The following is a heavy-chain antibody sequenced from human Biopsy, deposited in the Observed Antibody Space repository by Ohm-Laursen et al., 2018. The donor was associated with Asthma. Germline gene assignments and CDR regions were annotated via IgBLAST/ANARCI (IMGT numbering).Heavy chain of an antibody. J-gene: IGHJ3*02. V-gene: IGHV3-30*18. CDR1: GFSFNSYG. CDR3: AKERYYDFWSGYPI. Sequence: RSLRLSCAASGFSFNSYGMHWVRQAPGKGLEWVAVMSFDGRQTYYADSVKGRLTISRDNSKNTLYLQMNSLRAEDTAVYYCAKERYYDFWSGYPIWGQGTMVTVSS. CDR2: MSFDGRQT. D-gene: IGHD3-3*01.